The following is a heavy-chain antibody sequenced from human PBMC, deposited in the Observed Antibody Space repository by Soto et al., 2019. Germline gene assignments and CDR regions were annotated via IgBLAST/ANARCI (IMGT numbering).Heavy chain of an antibody. J-gene: IGHJ4*02. Sequence: QVHLVESGGGAGQPGRSLRLSCAASGFTFSNYPMHWVRQAPGKGLKWVAIISYDGSKKYYADSVKGRFTISRDNSKNTLYLQMNSLRGEDTAVYYCARDSDSGSTKLKYYFDYWGQGTLVTVSS. D-gene: IGHD3-10*01. CDR2: ISYDGSKK. CDR3: ARDSDSGSTKLKYYFDY. V-gene: IGHV3-30-3*01. CDR1: GFTFSNYP.